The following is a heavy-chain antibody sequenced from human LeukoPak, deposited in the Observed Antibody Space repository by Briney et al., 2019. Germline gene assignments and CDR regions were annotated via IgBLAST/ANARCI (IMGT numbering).Heavy chain of an antibody. CDR3: ASRVRGYYPYYFDY. CDR1: GGSFSGYY. Sequence: SETLSLTCAVYGGSFSGYYWSWIRQPPGKGLEWIGEINHSGSTNYNPSLKSRVTISVDTSKNQFSLKLSSVTAADTAVYYCASRVRGYYPYYFDYWGQGSLVTVSS. V-gene: IGHV4-34*01. D-gene: IGHD3-22*01. CDR2: INHSGST. J-gene: IGHJ4*02.